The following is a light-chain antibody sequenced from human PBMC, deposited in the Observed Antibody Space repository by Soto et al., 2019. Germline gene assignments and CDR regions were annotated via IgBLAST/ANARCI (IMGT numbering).Light chain of an antibody. CDR2: DVI. CDR1: SRDIGGYDF. CDR3: SSYGGSNNLL. V-gene: IGLV2-8*01. Sequence: QSALPQPPSASGAPGQSVTISCTGTSRDIGGYDFVSWYQQHPGKAPKLLIYDVIKRPSGVPDRFSGSKSGNTASLTVSGLQTDDEADYYCSSYGGSNNLLFGGGTKVTVL. J-gene: IGLJ2*01.